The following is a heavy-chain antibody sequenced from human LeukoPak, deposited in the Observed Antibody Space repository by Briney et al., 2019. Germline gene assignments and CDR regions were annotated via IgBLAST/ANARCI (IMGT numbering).Heavy chain of an antibody. J-gene: IGHJ6*02. V-gene: IGHV3-74*01. CDR2: INSDGTTT. Sequence: GGSLRLSCAASGFTFSSYWMRWVRQAPGKGLLWVSRINSDGTTTYYADSVKGRFTISRDNARNTMYLQVNSLRAEDTAVYYCARGNYYGMDVWGQGTTVTVSS. CDR1: GFTFSSYW. CDR3: ARGNYYGMDV.